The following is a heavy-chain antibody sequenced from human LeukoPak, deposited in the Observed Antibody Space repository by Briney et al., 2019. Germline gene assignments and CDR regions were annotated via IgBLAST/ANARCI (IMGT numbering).Heavy chain of an antibody. D-gene: IGHD3-9*01. V-gene: IGHV3-30*18. CDR1: GFTFSSYG. CDR3: AKDDIPYDYYYMDV. Sequence: PGGPLRLSCAASGFTFSSYGMHWVRQAPGKGLEWVAVISYDGSNKYYADSVKGRFTISRDNSKNTLYLQMNSLRAEDTAVYYCAKDDIPYDYYYMDVWGKGTTVTVSS. J-gene: IGHJ6*03. CDR2: ISYDGSNK.